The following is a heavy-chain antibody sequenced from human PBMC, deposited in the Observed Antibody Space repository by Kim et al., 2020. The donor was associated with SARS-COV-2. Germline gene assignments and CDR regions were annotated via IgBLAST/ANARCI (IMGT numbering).Heavy chain of an antibody. V-gene: IGHV5-51*01. Sequence: GESLKISCKGSGYSFTSYWIGWVRQMPGKGLEWMGIIYPGDSDTRYSPSFQGQVTISADKSISTAYLQWSSLKASDTAMYYCARAMVVRGELELPNAFDIWGQGTMVTVSS. J-gene: IGHJ3*02. CDR3: ARAMVVRGELELPNAFDI. CDR2: IYPGDSDT. D-gene: IGHD1-7*01. CDR1: GYSFTSYW.